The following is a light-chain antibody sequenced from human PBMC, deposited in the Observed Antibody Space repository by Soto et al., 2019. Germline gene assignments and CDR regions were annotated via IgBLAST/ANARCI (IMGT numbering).Light chain of an antibody. Sequence: AIRMTQSPSSLSASTGDRVTITCRASQGISSYLAWYQQKPGKAPKLLIYAASTLQSGVPSRFSGSGSGTDFTLTISCLQSEDFATYYCQQYYSYPSTFGQGNKLQIK. CDR2: AAS. V-gene: IGKV1-8*01. CDR1: QGISSY. J-gene: IGKJ2*02. CDR3: QQYYSYPST.